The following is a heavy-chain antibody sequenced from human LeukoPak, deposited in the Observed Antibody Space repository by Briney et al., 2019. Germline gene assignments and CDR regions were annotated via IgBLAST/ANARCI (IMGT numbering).Heavy chain of an antibody. Sequence: GRSLRLSCAASGFTFSSYAMSWVRQAPGKGLEWVSAISGSGGSTYYADSVKGRFTISRDNSKNTLYLQMNSLRAEDTAVYYCAKPSYSSGSPWSYWGQGTLVTVSS. CDR3: AKPSYSSGSPWSY. V-gene: IGHV3-23*01. CDR1: GFTFSSYA. CDR2: ISGSGGST. D-gene: IGHD6-19*01. J-gene: IGHJ4*02.